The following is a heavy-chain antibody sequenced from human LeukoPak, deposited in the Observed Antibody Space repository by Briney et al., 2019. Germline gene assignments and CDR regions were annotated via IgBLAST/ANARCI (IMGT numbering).Heavy chain of an antibody. CDR2: IYSGGST. Sequence: GGSLRLSCAVSGFTVSSNYMSWVRQAPGTGLEWVSVIYSGGSTDYADSVKGRFTISRDNSKNTLYLQMNSLRAEDTAVYYCAKVATIFGVAARYMDVWGKGTTVTVS. CDR3: AKVATIFGVAARYMDV. CDR1: GFTVSSNY. D-gene: IGHD3-3*01. J-gene: IGHJ6*03. V-gene: IGHV3-66*01.